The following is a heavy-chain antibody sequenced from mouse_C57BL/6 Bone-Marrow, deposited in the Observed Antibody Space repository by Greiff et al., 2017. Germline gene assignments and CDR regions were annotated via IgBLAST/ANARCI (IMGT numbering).Heavy chain of an antibody. J-gene: IGHJ4*01. CDR2: IDPSDSYT. CDR1: GYTFTSYW. D-gene: IGHD1-1*01. Sequence: QVQLQQPGAELVMPGASVKLSCKASGYTFTSYWMHWVKQRPGQGLEWIGEIDPSDSYTNYNQKFKGKSTLTVDKSSSTAYMQLSSLTSEDSAVYYGARVAGSSLYYAMDYWGQGTSVTVSS. V-gene: IGHV1-69*01. CDR3: ARVAGSSLYYAMDY.